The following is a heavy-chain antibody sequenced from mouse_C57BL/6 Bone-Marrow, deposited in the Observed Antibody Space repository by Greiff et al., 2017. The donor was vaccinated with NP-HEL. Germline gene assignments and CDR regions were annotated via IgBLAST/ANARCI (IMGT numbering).Heavy chain of an antibody. J-gene: IGHJ4*01. CDR2: IDPANGNT. CDR1: GFNIKNTY. Sequence: EVKLQESVAELVRPGASVKLSCTASGFNIKNTYMHWVKQRPEQGLEWIGRIDPANGNTKYAPKFQGKATITADTSSNTAYLQLSSLTSEYTAIYSCASCFDYVSRSYYAMDYWGQGTSVTVSS. V-gene: IGHV14-3*01. CDR3: ASCFDYVSRSYYAMDY. D-gene: IGHD1-1*01.